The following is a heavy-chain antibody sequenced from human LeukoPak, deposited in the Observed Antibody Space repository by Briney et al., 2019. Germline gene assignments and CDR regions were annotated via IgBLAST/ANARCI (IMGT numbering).Heavy chain of an antibody. Sequence: GGSLRLSCAASGFTFRNYGIHWVRQAPGKGLEWVAFFQYDGGLFYADSVRGRFTISRDNSKNTLYLQMNSLRAQDTAVYYCAKDDLHYYDSSGYYPFGAFDIWGQGTMVTVSS. J-gene: IGHJ3*02. CDR2: FQYDGGL. CDR3: AKDDLHYYDSSGYYPFGAFDI. V-gene: IGHV3-30*02. CDR1: GFTFRNYG. D-gene: IGHD3-22*01.